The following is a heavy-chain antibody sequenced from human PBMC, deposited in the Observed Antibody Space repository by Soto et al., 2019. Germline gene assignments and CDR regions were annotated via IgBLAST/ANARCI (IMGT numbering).Heavy chain of an antibody. J-gene: IGHJ6*02. V-gene: IGHV4-30-4*01. CDR2: ISYSGNT. CDR1: GGSISSGYYY. CDR3: ASSSLYGLDV. Sequence: SETLSLTCSVSGGSISSGYYYFRWISQPPGKGLGWIGNISYSGNTYYNPTLKSRLIISIDTSKNQFSLNVGSVTAADTAVYYCASSSLYGLDVCGQGTTVTVSS.